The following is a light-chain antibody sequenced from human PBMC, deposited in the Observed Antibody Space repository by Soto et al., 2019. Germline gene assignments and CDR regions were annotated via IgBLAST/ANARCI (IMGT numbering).Light chain of an antibody. J-gene: IGLJ3*02. CDR3: QSYDSSLSAWV. Sequence: QSVLTQPPSVSGAPGQRGTISCTGSSSNIGAGYDVHWYQQLPGTAPKLLIYGNSNRPSGVPDRFSGSKSGTSASLAITGLQAEYEAEYYCQSYDSSLSAWVFGVGTQVTVL. V-gene: IGLV1-40*01. CDR1: SSNIGAGYD. CDR2: GNS.